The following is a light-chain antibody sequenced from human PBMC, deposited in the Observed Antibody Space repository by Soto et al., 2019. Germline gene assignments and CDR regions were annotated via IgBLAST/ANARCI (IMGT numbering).Light chain of an antibody. CDR2: KDS. CDR3: QSADSSGTFYV. CDR1: ALPKQY. V-gene: IGLV3-25*03. J-gene: IGLJ1*01. Sequence: SSELTQPPSVSVSPGQTARITCSGDALPKQYAYWYQQKPGQAPVLVIYKDSERPSGIPERFSGSSSGTTVTLTISGVQAEDEDDYYCQSADSSGTFYVFGTGTKLTVL.